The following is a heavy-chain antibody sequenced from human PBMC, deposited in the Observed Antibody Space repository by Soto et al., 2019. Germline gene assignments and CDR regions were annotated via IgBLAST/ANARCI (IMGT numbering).Heavy chain of an antibody. J-gene: IGHJ4*02. D-gene: IGHD6-19*01. CDR2: INSETDGGTI. CDR3: TPLALKYNSDWYPLSD. CDR1: GFTFSNVW. Sequence: EVQLVESGGGLVKPGGSLRLSCAGSGFTFSNVWMNWVRQAPGKGLEWVGRINSETDGGTIDYAAPVKGRFTISRADSNNTLYLKMNSLKTEDTATYYCTPLALKYNSDWYPLSDWGQGTRVTVSS. V-gene: IGHV3-15*07.